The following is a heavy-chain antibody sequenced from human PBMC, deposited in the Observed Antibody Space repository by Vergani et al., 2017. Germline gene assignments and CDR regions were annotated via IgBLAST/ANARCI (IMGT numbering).Heavy chain of an antibody. J-gene: IGHJ4*02. V-gene: IGHV3-53*01. Sequence: EVQLVESGGGLIQPGGSLRLSCAASGFTVSSNYMSWVRQAPGKGLEWVSVIYSGGSTYYADSVKGRFTISRDSSKNTLYLQMNSLRAEDTAVYYCARLNYYGSGKAGAFLFDYWGQGTLVTVSS. CDR1: GFTVSSNY. CDR2: IYSGGST. CDR3: ARLNYYGSGKAGAFLFDY. D-gene: IGHD3-10*01.